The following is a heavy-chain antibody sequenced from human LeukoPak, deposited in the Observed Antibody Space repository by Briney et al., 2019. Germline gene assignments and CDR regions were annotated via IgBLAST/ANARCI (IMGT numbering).Heavy chain of an antibody. CDR2: INHSGST. D-gene: IGHD1-7*01. V-gene: IGHV4-34*01. CDR3: AREVLDPVTGTTKMHYFDY. CDR1: GGSFSGYY. J-gene: IGHJ4*02. Sequence: PSETLSLTCAVYGGSFSGYYWSWIRQPPGKGLEWIGEINHSGSTNYNPSLKSRVTISVDTSKNQFSLKLSSVTAADTAVYYCAREVLDPVTGTTKMHYFDYWGQGTLVTVSS.